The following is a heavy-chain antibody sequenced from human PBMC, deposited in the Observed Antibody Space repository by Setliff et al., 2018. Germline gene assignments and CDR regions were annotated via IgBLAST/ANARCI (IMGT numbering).Heavy chain of an antibody. Sequence: ASVKVSCKASGDTLTSYAIHWVRQAPGQGLEWMGIVHTGGGSASYAQKFQGRVTMTSDTSTSTVYMEVNSVRSDDTAIYYCARGGMAAAGRKGVFEYWGQGSQVTVSS. D-gene: IGHD6-13*01. CDR3: ARGGMAAAGRKGVFEY. J-gene: IGHJ4*02. CDR1: GDTLTSYA. V-gene: IGHV1-46*01. CDR2: VHTGGGSA.